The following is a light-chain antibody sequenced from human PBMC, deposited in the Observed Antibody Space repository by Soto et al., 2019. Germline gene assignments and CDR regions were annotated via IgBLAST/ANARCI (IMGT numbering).Light chain of an antibody. CDR1: QSISTY. J-gene: IGKJ2*01. CDR3: QQTYSTPHP. CDR2: GAS. Sequence: DIQMIQSPSSLSASVGDRVTITCRASQSISTYLNWYQQKPGKAPNLLIYGASSLQSGVPSRFSGSGSGTDFTLTINSLQPEDFAAYYCQQTYSTPHPFGQGTNLEIK. V-gene: IGKV1-39*01.